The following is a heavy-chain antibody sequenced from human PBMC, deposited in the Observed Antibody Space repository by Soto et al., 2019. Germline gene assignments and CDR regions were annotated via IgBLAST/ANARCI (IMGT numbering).Heavy chain of an antibody. Sequence: PSETLSLTCTVSGGSISSGGYYWSWIRQHPGKGLEWIGYIYYSGSTYYNPSLKSRVTISVDTSKNQFSLKLSPVTAADTAVYYCARDHLDYGGYVYYYYGMDVWGQGTTVTVS. CDR1: GGSISSGGYY. V-gene: IGHV4-31*03. J-gene: IGHJ6*02. CDR3: ARDHLDYGGYVYYYYGMDV. D-gene: IGHD4-17*01. CDR2: IYYSGST.